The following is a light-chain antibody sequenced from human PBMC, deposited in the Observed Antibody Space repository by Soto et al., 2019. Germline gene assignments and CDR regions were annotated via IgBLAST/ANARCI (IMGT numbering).Light chain of an antibody. Sequence: EIVLTQSPATLSLSPGERATLSCRASQSVSSYLAWYQQKPGQAHRLLIYDASNRATGIPARFSGSGSGTDFTLTISSLEPEDFAVYYCQQRSNWPPTTTFGGGTKVEIK. CDR1: QSVSSY. V-gene: IGKV3-11*01. CDR2: DAS. CDR3: QQRSNWPPTTT. J-gene: IGKJ4*01.